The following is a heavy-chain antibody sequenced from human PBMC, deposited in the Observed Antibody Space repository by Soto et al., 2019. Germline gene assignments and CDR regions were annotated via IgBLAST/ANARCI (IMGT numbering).Heavy chain of an antibody. V-gene: IGHV3-30-3*01. J-gene: IGHJ6*02. Sequence: PGGSLRLSCAASGFTFSSYAMHWVRQAPGKGLEWVAVISYDGSNKYYADSVKGRFTISRDNSKNTLYLQMNSLRAEDTAVYYCAGASSSRGYYGMDVRGQGTTVTVSS. CDR3: AGASSSRGYYGMDV. CDR1: GFTFSSYA. D-gene: IGHD6-13*01. CDR2: ISYDGSNK.